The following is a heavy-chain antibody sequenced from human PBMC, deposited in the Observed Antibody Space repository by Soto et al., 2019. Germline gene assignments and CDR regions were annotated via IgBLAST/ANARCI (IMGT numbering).Heavy chain of an antibody. D-gene: IGHD5-12*01. V-gene: IGHV4-39*01. CDR1: GGSISSSSYY. J-gene: IGHJ4*02. CDR2: IYYSGST. Sequence: SETLSLTCTVSGGSISSSSYYWGWIRQPPGKGLEWIGSIYYSGSTYYNPSLKSRVTLSVDTSKNQFSLKLSSVTAADTAVYYWARQSRGVGRDIVATIALVDYWGQGTLVTVSS. CDR3: ARQSRGVGRDIVATIALVDY.